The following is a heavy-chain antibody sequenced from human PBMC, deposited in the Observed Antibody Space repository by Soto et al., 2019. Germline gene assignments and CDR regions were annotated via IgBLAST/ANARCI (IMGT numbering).Heavy chain of an antibody. D-gene: IGHD5-18*01. J-gene: IGHJ6*02. V-gene: IGHV1-2*02. CDR2: INPNSGGT. Sequence: ASVKVSCKASGYTFTDYYMHWVRRAPGQGLEWMGWINPNSGGTNYAQKFQGRVTISRDNSKSTLYLQMSSLRAEDTAVYYCARVFVETSMNDGMDVWGQGTAVTAP. CDR1: GYTFTDYY. CDR3: ARVFVETSMNDGMDV.